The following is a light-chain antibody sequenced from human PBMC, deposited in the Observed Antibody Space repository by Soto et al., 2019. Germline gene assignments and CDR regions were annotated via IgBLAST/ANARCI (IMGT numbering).Light chain of an antibody. V-gene: IGKV1-5*03. J-gene: IGKJ1*01. CDR1: QSISDW. Sequence: DIQMTQSPSTLSASVGDRVTITCRASQSISDWLAWHQQKPGKAPKLLIYKASNLENGVPSRFSGSGSETEFTLTISSLQADDFATYYCQQYSSQFPMFGQGTKVEIK. CDR3: QQYSSQFPM. CDR2: KAS.